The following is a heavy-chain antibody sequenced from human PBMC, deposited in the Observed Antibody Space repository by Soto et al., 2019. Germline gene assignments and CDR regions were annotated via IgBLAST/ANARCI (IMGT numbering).Heavy chain of an antibody. J-gene: IGHJ4*02. Sequence: PGGSLRLSCAASGFTFSDYYMSWIRQAPGKGLEWVSYISSSSSYTNYAAAVKGRFTISRDDGHNSLFLQMDSLRAEDTALYYCARDTTRLEHCGQGTLVTVSS. CDR1: GFTFSDYY. V-gene: IGHV3-11*05. CDR2: ISSSSSYT. CDR3: ARDTTRLEH. D-gene: IGHD1-1*01.